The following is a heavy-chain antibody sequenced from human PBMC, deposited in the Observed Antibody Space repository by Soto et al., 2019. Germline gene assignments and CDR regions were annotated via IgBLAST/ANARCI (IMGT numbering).Heavy chain of an antibody. D-gene: IGHD3-10*01. J-gene: IGHJ4*02. Sequence: EMQLVDSGGGVARRGGSLRLSCAASGFTIEDHGMSWVRQAPGKGLEWLSDISWDGGTTVYADSVKGRFTVSRNNAKSSLYLQMNSLKPGDTAFYHCARRSGDQQVCDFWGQGTLVTVSS. V-gene: IGHV3-20*01. CDR3: ARRSGDQQVCDF. CDR1: GFTIEDHG. CDR2: ISWDGGTT.